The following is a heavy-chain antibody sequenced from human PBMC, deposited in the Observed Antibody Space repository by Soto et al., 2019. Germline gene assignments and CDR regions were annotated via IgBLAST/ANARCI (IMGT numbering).Heavy chain of an antibody. CDR3: ASTPEDGVEY. Sequence: PSETLSLTCAVYGGSFSGYYWSWIRQPPGKGLEWIGEINHSGSTNYNPSLKSRVTISVDTSKNQFSLKLSSVTAADTAVYYCASTPEDGVEYWGQGTLVTVSS. V-gene: IGHV4-34*01. D-gene: IGHD3-16*01. CDR1: GGSFSGYY. CDR2: INHSGST. J-gene: IGHJ4*02.